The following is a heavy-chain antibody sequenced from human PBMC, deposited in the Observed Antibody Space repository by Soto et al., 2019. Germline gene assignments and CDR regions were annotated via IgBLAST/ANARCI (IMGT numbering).Heavy chain of an antibody. CDR2: ISYDGSNK. CDR3: AKDFADCSGGSCYLGYYYYGMDV. V-gene: IGHV3-30*18. J-gene: IGHJ6*02. D-gene: IGHD2-15*01. CDR1: GFTFSSYG. Sequence: GGSLRLSCAASGFTFSSYGMHWVRQAPGKGLEWVAVISYDGSNKYYADSVKGRFTISRDNSKNTLYLQMNSLRAEDTAVYYCAKDFADCSGGSCYLGYYYYGMDVWGQGTTVTVSS.